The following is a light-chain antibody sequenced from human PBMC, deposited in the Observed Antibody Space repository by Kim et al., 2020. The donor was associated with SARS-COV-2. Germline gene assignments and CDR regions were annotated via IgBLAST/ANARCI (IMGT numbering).Light chain of an antibody. CDR1: QTISDY. CDR2: TAS. Sequence: SGTVGDRVTITGRASQTISDYLNWYQQKPGQAPKLLIYTASSLQNGVPSRFSGSGSGTEFTLTISSLHPDDFESYYCQQSHSIPHTFGQGTKLEI. J-gene: IGKJ2*01. CDR3: QQSHSIPHT. V-gene: IGKV1-39*01.